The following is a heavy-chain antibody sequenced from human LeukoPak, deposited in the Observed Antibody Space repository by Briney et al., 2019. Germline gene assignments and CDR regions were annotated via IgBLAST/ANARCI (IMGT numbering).Heavy chain of an antibody. J-gene: IGHJ4*02. Sequence: ASVKLSCKASGYTFTSYDINWVRQATGQGLEWMGWMNPYNDNTGYAQKFQGRVTITSNTSISTAYMELSSLRSDDPAVYYCARGPLSNYVDYWGQGTLVTVSS. CDR3: ARGPLSNYVDY. D-gene: IGHD3-16*02. CDR1: GYTFTSYD. V-gene: IGHV1-8*03. CDR2: MNPYNDNT.